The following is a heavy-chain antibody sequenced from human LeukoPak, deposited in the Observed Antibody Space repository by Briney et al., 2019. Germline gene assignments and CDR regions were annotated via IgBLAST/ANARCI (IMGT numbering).Heavy chain of an antibody. D-gene: IGHD3-9*01. CDR1: GFTFSSYS. Sequence: PGGSLRLSCAASGFTFSSYSMNWVRQAPGKGLEWVSSISSSSSYIYYADSVKGRFTISRDNAKNSLYLQMNSLRAEDTAVYYCAKLRYFDWPHGKSYYFDYWGQGTLVTVSS. V-gene: IGHV3-21*01. J-gene: IGHJ4*02. CDR3: AKLRYFDWPHGKSYYFDY. CDR2: ISSSSSYI.